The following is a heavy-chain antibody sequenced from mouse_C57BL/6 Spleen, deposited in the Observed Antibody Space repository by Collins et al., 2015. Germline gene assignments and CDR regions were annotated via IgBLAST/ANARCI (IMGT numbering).Heavy chain of an antibody. Sequence: DVQFQESGPGLVKPSQSLSLTCTVPGYSITSDYAWNWIRQFPGNKLEWMGYIHSSGSTSYNPSLKSRISITRDTSKNQFFLQLNSVTTEDTATYYCARGVITTVVAPFDYWGQGTTLTVSS. CDR1: GYSITSDYA. CDR3: ARGVITTVVAPFDY. V-gene: IGHV3-2*02. J-gene: IGHJ2*01. D-gene: IGHD1-1*01. CDR2: IHSSGST.